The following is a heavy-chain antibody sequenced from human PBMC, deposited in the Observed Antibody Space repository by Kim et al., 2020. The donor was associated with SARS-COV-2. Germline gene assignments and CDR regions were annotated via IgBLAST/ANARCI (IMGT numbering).Heavy chain of an antibody. CDR1: GGSISSSSYF. CDR2: IYYSGST. CDR3: ARHPPFAARPYWFDP. D-gene: IGHD6-6*01. J-gene: IGHJ5*02. V-gene: IGHV4-39*01. Sequence: SETLSLTCTVSGGSISSSSYFWGWIRQPPGKGLEWIGSIYYSGSTYYNPSLKSRVTISVDTSKNQFSLKLTPVTAADTAVYYCARHPPFAARPYWFDPWGQGTLVTVSS.